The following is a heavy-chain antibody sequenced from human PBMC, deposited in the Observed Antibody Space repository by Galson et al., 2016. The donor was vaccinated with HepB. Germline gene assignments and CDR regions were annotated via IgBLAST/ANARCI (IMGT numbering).Heavy chain of an antibody. Sequence: SLRLSCAASGFTFSSYSMNWVRQAPGKGLGWVSYISSSSSTIYYADSVKGRFTISRDNAKNSLYLQMNSLRDEDTAVYYCARVGPGWVMATITILVYYYGMDVWGQGTTVTVSS. CDR3: ARVGPGWVMATITILVYYYGMDV. D-gene: IGHD5-24*01. V-gene: IGHV3-48*02. J-gene: IGHJ6*02. CDR2: ISSSSSTI. CDR1: GFTFSSYS.